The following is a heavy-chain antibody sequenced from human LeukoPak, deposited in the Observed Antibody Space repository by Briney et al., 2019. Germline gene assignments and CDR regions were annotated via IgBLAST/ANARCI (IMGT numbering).Heavy chain of an antibody. D-gene: IGHD3-9*01. CDR3: ARGRGGGKRDYRAGMGRHFVDY. V-gene: IGHV4-39*01. CDR2: IYYSGST. CDR1: GGSISSSSYY. J-gene: IGHJ4*02. Sequence: PSETLSLTCTVSGGSISSSSYYWGWIRQPPGKGLEWIGSIYYSGSTYYNPSLKSRVTISVDTSKNQFSLKLSSVTAADTAVYYCARGRGGGKRDYRAGMGRHFVDYWGQGTLVTVSS.